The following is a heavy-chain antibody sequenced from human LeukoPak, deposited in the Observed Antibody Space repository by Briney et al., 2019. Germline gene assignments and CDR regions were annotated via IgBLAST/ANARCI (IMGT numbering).Heavy chain of an antibody. CDR1: GGSISSYY. Sequence: SETLSLTCTVSGGSISSYYWSWIRQPPGKGLEWIGYIYYSGSTNYNPSLKSRVTISVDTSKNQSSLKLSSVTAADTAVYYCARDKYYYGSGSYRFDPWGQGTLVTVSS. J-gene: IGHJ5*02. CDR3: ARDKYYYGSGSYRFDP. V-gene: IGHV4-59*01. CDR2: IYYSGST. D-gene: IGHD3-10*01.